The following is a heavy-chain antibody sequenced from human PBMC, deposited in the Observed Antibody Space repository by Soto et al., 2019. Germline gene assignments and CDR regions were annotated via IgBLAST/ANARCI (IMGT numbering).Heavy chain of an antibody. Sequence: SETLSLTCTVSGGSISSSSSYCGWIRQPPGKGLEWIGYIYYSGSTNYNPSLKSRVTISVDTSKNQFSLKLTSVTAADTAVYFCTRGGIYYYDSSGYYDYWGQGALVTVSS. V-gene: IGHV4-39*07. D-gene: IGHD3-22*01. J-gene: IGHJ4*02. CDR1: GGSISSSSSY. CDR3: TRGGIYYYDSSGYYDY. CDR2: IYYSGST.